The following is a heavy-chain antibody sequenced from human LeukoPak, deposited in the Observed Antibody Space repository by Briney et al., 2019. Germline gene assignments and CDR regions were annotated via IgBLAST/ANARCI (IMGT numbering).Heavy chain of an antibody. J-gene: IGHJ4*02. D-gene: IGHD4/OR15-4a*01. CDR1: GGSISSYY. V-gene: IGHV4-59*01. Sequence: PSETLSLTCTVSGGSISSYYWSWLRQPPGKGLEWIGYIYYSGGTNYNPSLKSRVTISVDTSKNQFSLKLSSVTAADTAVYYCARDDYNYFDYWGQGTLVTVSS. CDR2: IYYSGGT. CDR3: ARDDYNYFDY.